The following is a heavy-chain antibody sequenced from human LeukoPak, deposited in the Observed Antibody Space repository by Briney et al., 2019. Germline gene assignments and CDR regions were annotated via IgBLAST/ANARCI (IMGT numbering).Heavy chain of an antibody. D-gene: IGHD2-8*02. Sequence: PSETLSLTSTLSGGSISSGVYFWSWIRQHPGKGLEWIAHIYYARSTPANPSRRARVDISLHTSPNRSTLRLSSATAAETTVYFSARANHGSASTGGPYMDVWGQGTTVTVSS. J-gene: IGHJ6*03. CDR2: IYYARST. CDR1: GGSISSGVYF. CDR3: ARANHGSASTGGPYMDV. V-gene: IGHV4-31*03.